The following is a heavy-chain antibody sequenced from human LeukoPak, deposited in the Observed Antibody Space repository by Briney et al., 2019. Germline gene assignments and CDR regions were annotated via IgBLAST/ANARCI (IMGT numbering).Heavy chain of an antibody. J-gene: IGHJ3*02. V-gene: IGHV3-7*03. CDR1: GFTFNKNW. CDR2: IKQDGSEK. CDR3: AKHVGAIDYGFNI. Sequence: TGGSLRLSCAASGFTFNKNWMTWIRQAPGEGLEWVATIKQDGSEKYYLDSVKGRFTISRDSANNSLYLQMNSLRAEDTAVYYCAKHVGAIDYGFNIWGQGTMVTVSS. D-gene: IGHD1-26*01.